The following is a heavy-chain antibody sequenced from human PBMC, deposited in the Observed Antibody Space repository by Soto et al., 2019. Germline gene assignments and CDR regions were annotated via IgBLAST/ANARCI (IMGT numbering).Heavy chain of an antibody. CDR2: IYYSGST. J-gene: IGHJ5*02. CDR1: GGSISSGGYY. D-gene: IGHD3-3*01. CDR3: ARGLRFLDELLNWFDP. V-gene: IGHV4-31*03. Sequence: QVQLQESGPGLVKPSQTLSLTCTVSGGSISSGGYYWSWIRQHPGKGLEWIGYIYYSGSTYYNPSLKSRVTISVDTSKNQFSLKLSSVTAADTAVYYCARGLRFLDELLNWFDPWGQGTLVTVSS.